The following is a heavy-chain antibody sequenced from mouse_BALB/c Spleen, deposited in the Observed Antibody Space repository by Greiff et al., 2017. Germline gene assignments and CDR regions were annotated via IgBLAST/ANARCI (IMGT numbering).Heavy chain of an antibody. J-gene: IGHJ2*01. V-gene: IGHV2-6-7*01. Sequence: QVQLKESGPGLVAPSQSLSITCTVSGFSLTGYGVNWVRQPPGKGLEWLGMIWGDGSTDYNSALKSRLSISKDNSKSQVFLKMNSLQTDDTARYYCARGGGYYQYYFDYWGQGTTLTVSS. CDR2: IWGDGST. CDR3: ARGGGYYQYYFDY. CDR1: GFSLTGYG. D-gene: IGHD2-3*01.